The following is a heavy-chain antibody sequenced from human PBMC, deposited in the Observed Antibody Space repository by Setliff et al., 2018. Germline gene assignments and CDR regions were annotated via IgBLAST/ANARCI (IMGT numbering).Heavy chain of an antibody. V-gene: IGHV3-23*03. CDR2: IYTGESTT. D-gene: IGHD3-16*02. J-gene: IGHJ4*02. Sequence: GSLRLSCAASGFTFRSNAMNWVRQAPAKGLEWVSVIYTGESTTYYADSVKGRFTVSRDNTKNTLYLQMNDLRAEDTAIYYCAKSLVRFGIDVVIPSYFDSWGPGTLVTVSS. CDR1: GFTFRSNA. CDR3: AKSLVRFGIDVVIPSYFDS.